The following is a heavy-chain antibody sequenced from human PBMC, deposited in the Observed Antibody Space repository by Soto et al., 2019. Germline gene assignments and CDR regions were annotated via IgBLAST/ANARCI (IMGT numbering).Heavy chain of an antibody. CDR3: ARVEVVITRGALDY. J-gene: IGHJ4*02. CDR1: GDSISRGGYY. V-gene: IGHV4-31*03. D-gene: IGHD2-15*01. Sequence: QVQLQESGPGLVKPSQTLSLTCNVSGDSISRGGYYWSWVRQHPGKGLEWLGYIYYRGSTYYNPSLXRXVYXSVDTSKNHFSLRLSSVTAADTAVYYCARVEVVITRGALDYWGPGTLVTVSS. CDR2: IYYRGST.